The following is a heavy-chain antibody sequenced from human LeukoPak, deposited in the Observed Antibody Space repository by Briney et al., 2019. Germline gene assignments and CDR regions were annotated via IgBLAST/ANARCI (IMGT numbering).Heavy chain of an antibody. CDR3: ARHFVPYGDYINAFDI. Sequence: GESLKISCKGSGYSFTNYWIGWVRQMPGKGLEWMGIVYPGDSDTRYSPSFQGQVTISVEKSISTAYLQWTSLKTSDTAMYYCARHFVPYGDYINAFDIWGQGTMVTVSA. J-gene: IGHJ3*02. D-gene: IGHD4-17*01. CDR2: VYPGDSDT. V-gene: IGHV5-51*01. CDR1: GYSFTNYW.